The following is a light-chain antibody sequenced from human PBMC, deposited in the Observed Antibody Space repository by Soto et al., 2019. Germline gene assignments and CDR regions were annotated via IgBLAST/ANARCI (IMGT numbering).Light chain of an antibody. Sequence: EIVLTQSPGTLSLSPGERASLSCRASQSFGDSYLAWYQQKPGQAPRLVIFDASNRAAGIPDRFSGSGSGTDFTLTISGLEPEDFAPYYCQKYNGARWTFGQGTKVDI. J-gene: IGKJ1*01. CDR1: QSFGDSY. CDR3: QKYNGARWT. CDR2: DAS. V-gene: IGKV3-20*01.